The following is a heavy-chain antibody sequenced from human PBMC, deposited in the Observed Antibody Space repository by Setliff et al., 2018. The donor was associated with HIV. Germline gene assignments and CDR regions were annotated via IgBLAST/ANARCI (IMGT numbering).Heavy chain of an antibody. J-gene: IGHJ6*03. Sequence: PSETLSLTCTVSGGSISSGGYYWSWIRQHPGKGLEWIGYIYYSGSTYYNPSLKSRVTISVDTSKNQFSLKLSSVTAADTAVYYCARCSSSSKYHYYYMDVWGKGTTVTVSS. CDR1: GGSISSGGYY. D-gene: IGHD6-6*01. V-gene: IGHV4-31*03. CDR3: ARCSSSSKYHYYYMDV. CDR2: IYYSGST.